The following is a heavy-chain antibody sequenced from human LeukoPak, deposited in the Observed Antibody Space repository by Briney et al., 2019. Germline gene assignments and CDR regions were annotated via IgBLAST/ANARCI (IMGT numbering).Heavy chain of an antibody. CDR1: GGSISSGGYS. CDR3: AGATSHDYGMDV. J-gene: IGHJ6*02. Sequence: PSETLSLTCAVYGGSISSGGYSWSWIRQPPGKGLEWIGYIYHSGSTYCNPSLKSRVTISVDRSKNQFSLKLSSVTAADTAVYYCAGATSHDYGMDVWGQGTTVTVSS. CDR2: IYHSGST. V-gene: IGHV4-30-2*01. D-gene: IGHD2-2*01.